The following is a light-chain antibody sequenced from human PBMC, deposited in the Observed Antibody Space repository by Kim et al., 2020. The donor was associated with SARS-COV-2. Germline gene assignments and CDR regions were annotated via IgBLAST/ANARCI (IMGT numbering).Light chain of an antibody. CDR3: AAWDDSLNGLYV. V-gene: IGLV1-44*01. CDR2: SNN. J-gene: IGLJ1*01. CDR1: SSNIGSNT. Sequence: ELTQPPSASGTPGQRVTISCSGSSSNIGSNTVNWYQQLPGTAPKLLIYSNNQRPSGVPDRFSGSKSGTSASLAISGLQSEDEADYYCAAWDDSLNGLYVFGTGTKVTVL.